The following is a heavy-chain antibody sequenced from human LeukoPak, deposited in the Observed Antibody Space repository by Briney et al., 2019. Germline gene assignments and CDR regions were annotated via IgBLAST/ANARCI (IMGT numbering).Heavy chain of an antibody. CDR3: ARDHMADQLLPSRGWFDP. D-gene: IGHD2-2*01. Sequence: PQTPSLTCTVSGGSISSGDYYWSWIRQPPGKGLEWIGYIYYSGSTYYNPSLKSRVTISVDTSKNQFSLKLSSVTAADTAVYYCARDHMADQLLPSRGWFDPWGQGTLVTVSS. V-gene: IGHV4-30-4*01. CDR2: IYYSGST. CDR1: GGSISSGDYY. J-gene: IGHJ5*02.